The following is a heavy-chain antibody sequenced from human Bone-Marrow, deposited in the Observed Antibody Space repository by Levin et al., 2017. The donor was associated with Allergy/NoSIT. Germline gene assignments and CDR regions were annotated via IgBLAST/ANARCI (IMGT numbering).Heavy chain of an antibody. J-gene: IGHJ4*02. D-gene: IGHD2-15*01. Sequence: GESLKISCAASGFSFDDYSMHWVRQGPGKGLEWVCHINGGGGSTYYADSVKGRFTISRDNSKNSLYLQMTSLRSEDTAFYYCAKVLGFRSGGGCREIVSWGQGTLVTVST. CDR2: INGGGGST. V-gene: IGHV3-43*01. CDR1: GFSFDDYS. CDR3: AKVLGFRSGGGCREIVS.